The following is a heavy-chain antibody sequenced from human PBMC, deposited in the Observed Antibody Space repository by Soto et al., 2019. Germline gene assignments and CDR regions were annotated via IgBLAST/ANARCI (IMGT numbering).Heavy chain of an antibody. CDR2: IITLFGTP. CDR1: GDTFRNSA. CDR3: ANGRVAEMATGGYFDY. Sequence: QVQLVQSGAEVKKPGSSVKVSCKSSGDTFRNSAFSWVRQAPGQGLEWMGGIITLFGTPNYAQEFRDRATITADESTSTVYLELRSLRSEDTAIYYWANGRVAEMATGGYFDYWGQGTPVSVSS. J-gene: IGHJ4*02. V-gene: IGHV1-69*01. D-gene: IGHD5-12*01.